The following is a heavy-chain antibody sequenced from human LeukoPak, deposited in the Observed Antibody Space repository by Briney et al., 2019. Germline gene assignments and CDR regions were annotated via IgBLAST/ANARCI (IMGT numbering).Heavy chain of an antibody. V-gene: IGHV7-4-1*02. CDR1: GYTFTNYP. J-gene: IGHJ4*02. CDR2: IGTNTGNP. D-gene: IGHD1-26*01. CDR3: ATSDSGSYYAY. Sequence: ASVRVSCKASGYTFTNYPMNWVRQAPGQGLEWMGWIGTNTGNPTYAQGFTGRFVFSLDTSVSTAVLQISSLKAEDTAVYYCATSDSGSYYAYWGQGTLVTVSS.